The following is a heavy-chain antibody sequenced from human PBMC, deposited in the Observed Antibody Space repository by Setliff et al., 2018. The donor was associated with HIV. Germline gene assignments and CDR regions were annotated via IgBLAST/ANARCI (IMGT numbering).Heavy chain of an antibody. CDR1: GDSISSRGYY. J-gene: IGHJ6*03. V-gene: IGHV4-31*03. Sequence: PSETLSLTCTVSGDSISSRGYYWSWIRQHPGQGLEWIGYIYYSGSTYYNPSLKSRSTLSVDTSKNQFSLRLSSVTAADTAVYYCASMYSNHGRYYYYYMDVWGKGATVTVSS. CDR3: ASMYSNHGRYYYYYMDV. CDR2: IYYSGST. D-gene: IGHD4-4*01.